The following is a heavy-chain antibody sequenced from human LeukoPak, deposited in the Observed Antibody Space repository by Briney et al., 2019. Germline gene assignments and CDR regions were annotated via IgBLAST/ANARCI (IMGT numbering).Heavy chain of an antibody. J-gene: IGHJ6*02. V-gene: IGHV4-61*02. CDR3: ARLIWSGASAGMDV. CDR2: IYTSGST. D-gene: IGHD3-3*01. Sequence: TLSLTCTVSGGSISSGSYYWSWIRQPAGKGLEWIGRIYTSGSTNYNPSLKSRVTISVDTSENQFSLKLSSVTAADTAVYYCARLIWSGASAGMDVWGQGTTVTVSS. CDR1: GGSISSGSYY.